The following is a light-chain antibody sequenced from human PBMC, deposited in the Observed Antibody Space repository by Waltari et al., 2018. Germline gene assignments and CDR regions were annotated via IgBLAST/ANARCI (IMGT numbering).Light chain of an antibody. CDR2: LGS. CDR1: QSLLHNDGYSS. J-gene: IGKJ2*02. CDR3: MQTLQTRCT. V-gene: IGKV2-28*01. Sequence: DIVMTQSPLSLPVTPGVPASISCRSSQSLLHNDGYSSLNWYLQKPGQSPLLLIYLGSHRASGVPDRFSGSGSGTDFTLKISTADAEDVGFYYFMQTLQTRCTLGQGTKLE.